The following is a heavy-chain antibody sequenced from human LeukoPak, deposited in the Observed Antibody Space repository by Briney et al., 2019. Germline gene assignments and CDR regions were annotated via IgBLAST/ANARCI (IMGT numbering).Heavy chain of an antibody. CDR2: IYYSGST. CDR3: ARGATGGYYYYYYMDV. J-gene: IGHJ6*03. Sequence: PSETLSLTCTVSGGSISSHYWSWIRQPPGKGLEWIGYIYYSGSTNYNPSLKSRVTISVDTSKNQFSLKLSSVTAADTAVYYCARGATGGYYYYYYMDVWGKGTTVTVSS. CDR1: GGSISSHY. D-gene: IGHD5-12*01. V-gene: IGHV4-59*11.